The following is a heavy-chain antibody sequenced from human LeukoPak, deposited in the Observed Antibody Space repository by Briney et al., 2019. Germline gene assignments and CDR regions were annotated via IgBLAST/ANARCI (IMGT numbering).Heavy chain of an antibody. Sequence: SETLALTCTVSGGSIRSSNYHWGWIRQPPGKGLEWIGSIYYSGSTYYNPSLKSRVTISVDTSKNQFSLNLSSVTAADTAVYYCARGGDSGYTPRYFDYWGQGTLVTVSS. D-gene: IGHD3-22*01. CDR2: IYYSGST. V-gene: IGHV4-39*07. CDR1: GGSIRSSNYH. J-gene: IGHJ4*02. CDR3: ARGGDSGYTPRYFDY.